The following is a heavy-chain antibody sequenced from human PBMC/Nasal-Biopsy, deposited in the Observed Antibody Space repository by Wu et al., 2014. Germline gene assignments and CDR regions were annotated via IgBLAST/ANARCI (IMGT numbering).Heavy chain of an antibody. D-gene: IGHD2/OR15-2a*01. J-gene: IGHJ3*02. CDR1: GGSFSGFY. CDR2: ITHTGAN. Sequence: TLSLTCAVNGGSFSGFYWNWIRQPPGKDLEWIGDITHTGANNYKPSLEGRVTISVDSSKNLFSLRLGSVTAADSAVYYCARGSPSRDDAFDIWGLGTMVTVSS. CDR3: ARGSPSRDDAFDI. V-gene: IGHV4-34*01.